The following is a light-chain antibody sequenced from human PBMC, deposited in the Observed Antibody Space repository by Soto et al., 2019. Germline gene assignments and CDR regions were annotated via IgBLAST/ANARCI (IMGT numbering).Light chain of an antibody. V-gene: IGLV1-44*01. CDR1: NSNIGSNT. CDR2: SHN. CDR3: AGWDDSLNGVV. Sequence: QSVLTQPPSASGTPGQRVTISCSGSNSNIGSNTVDWYQQLPGTAPKLLIYSHNQRPSGVPDRFSGSKSGTSASLAISGLQSEDEADYYCAGWDDSLNGVVFGGGTQLTVL. J-gene: IGLJ3*02.